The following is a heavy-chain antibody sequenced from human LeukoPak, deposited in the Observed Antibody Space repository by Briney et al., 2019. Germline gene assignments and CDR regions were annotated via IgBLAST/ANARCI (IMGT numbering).Heavy chain of an antibody. J-gene: IGHJ5*02. CDR3: ARRRGGSGTDWFDP. Sequence: PSETLSLTCSVSGGSTSGYYWSWIRQFPGTGLEWIGTLSSSGRPNYNPSLKSRVTISADTSKNHVSLTLASVTAADTAVYYCARRRGGSGTDWFDPWGQGTLVTVS. D-gene: IGHD3-10*01. CDR2: LSSSGRP. CDR1: GGSTSGYY. V-gene: IGHV4-59*08.